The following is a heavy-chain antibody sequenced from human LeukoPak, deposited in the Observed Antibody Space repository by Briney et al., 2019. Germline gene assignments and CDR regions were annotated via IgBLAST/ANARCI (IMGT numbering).Heavy chain of an antibody. CDR3: ARQEASSGWYISGWFDP. Sequence: SETLFLTCAVYGGSFSGYYWSWIRQPPGKRLEWIGEINHSGSTNYNPSLKSRVTISVDTSKNQFSLKLSSVTAADTAVYYCARQEASSGWYISGWFDPWGQGTPVTVSS. CDR2: INHSGST. CDR1: GGSFSGYY. D-gene: IGHD6-19*01. V-gene: IGHV4-34*01. J-gene: IGHJ5*02.